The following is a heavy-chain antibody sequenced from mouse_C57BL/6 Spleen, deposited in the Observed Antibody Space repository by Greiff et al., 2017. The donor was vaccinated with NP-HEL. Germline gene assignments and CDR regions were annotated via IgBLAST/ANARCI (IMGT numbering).Heavy chain of an antibody. Sequence: VQLKESGPELVKPGASVKISCKASGYAFSSSWMNWVKQRPGKGLEWIGRIYPGDGDTNYNGKFKGKATLTADKSSSTAYMQLSSLTSEDSAVYFCASPDSSGYYFDYWGQGTTLTVSS. CDR1: GYAFSSSW. D-gene: IGHD3-2*02. CDR2: IYPGDGDT. V-gene: IGHV1-82*01. J-gene: IGHJ2*01. CDR3: ASPDSSGYYFDY.